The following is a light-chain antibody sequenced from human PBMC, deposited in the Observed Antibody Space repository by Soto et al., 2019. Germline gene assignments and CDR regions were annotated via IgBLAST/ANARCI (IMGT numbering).Light chain of an antibody. V-gene: IGLV1-40*01. CDR3: QSYDISLSGLHV. J-gene: IGLJ1*01. CDR1: SSNIGAHYD. CDR2: GNN. Sequence: QSVLTQPPSVSGALGRRVTISCTGSSSNIGAHYDVHWYQQLPGTAPKLLIYGNNNRPSGVPDRFSGSKSGTAASLAITGLQAEDEADYYCQSYDISLSGLHVFGTGTNFTVL.